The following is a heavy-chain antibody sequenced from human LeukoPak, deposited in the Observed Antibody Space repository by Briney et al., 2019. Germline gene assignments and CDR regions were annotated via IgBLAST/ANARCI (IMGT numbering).Heavy chain of an antibody. CDR2: IFPIFGTA. CDR3: ARDRGERDSSWSLPAHGFDI. V-gene: IGHV1-69*05. CDR1: GGTFNSYA. Sequence: SVKVSCKASGGTFNSYAINWVRQAPGQGLEWMGRIFPIFGTANYAQKFQGRVTVTTDESTNTAYMELSSLRPEDTAMYYCARDRGERDSSWSLPAHGFDIWGQGTMVAVSS. D-gene: IGHD6-13*01. J-gene: IGHJ3*02.